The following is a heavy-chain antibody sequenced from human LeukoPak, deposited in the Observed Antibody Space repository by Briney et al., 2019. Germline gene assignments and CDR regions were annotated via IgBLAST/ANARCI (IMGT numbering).Heavy chain of an antibody. Sequence: ASVKVSCKASGYTFTYYHIYGVRQPPGQGLEWMGLINPNSGGTNYAQKFQGRVTMTRDTSIRTAYMEMSGLRSDDTAVYYCARGDVYNDCWGQGTLVTVSS. J-gene: IGHJ4*02. CDR1: GYTFTYYH. CDR3: ARGDVYNDC. D-gene: IGHD5-24*01. CDR2: INPNSGGT. V-gene: IGHV1-2*02.